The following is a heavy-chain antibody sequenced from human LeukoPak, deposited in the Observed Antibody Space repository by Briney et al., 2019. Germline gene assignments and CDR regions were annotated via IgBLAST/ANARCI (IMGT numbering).Heavy chain of an antibody. Sequence: PGGSLRLSCSASGSSFSYYGFHWVRQAPGKGLEWVALISYDGTNKYYADSVKGRFTISRDNSKNTLFLQMNSLRAEDTAVYYCAKSPGIGTYGDRSTAVDYWGQGTLVTVSS. V-gene: IGHV3-30*18. D-gene: IGHD4-17*01. CDR2: ISYDGTNK. J-gene: IGHJ4*02. CDR1: GSSFSYYG. CDR3: AKSPGIGTYGDRSTAVDY.